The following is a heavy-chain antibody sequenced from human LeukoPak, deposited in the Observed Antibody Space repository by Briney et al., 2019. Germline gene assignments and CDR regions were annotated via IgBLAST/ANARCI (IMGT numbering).Heavy chain of an antibody. CDR2: ISSSSSTI. D-gene: IGHD3-10*01. Sequence: PGGSLRLSCAASGFTFSNYEMNWVRQAPGKGLEWVSYISSSSSTIYYADSVKGRFTISRDNAKNSLYLQMNSLRAEDTAVYYCARDPDYYGSGSYSYYFDYWGQGTLVTVSS. CDR1: GFTFSNYE. CDR3: ARDPDYYGSGSYSYYFDY. J-gene: IGHJ4*02. V-gene: IGHV3-48*01.